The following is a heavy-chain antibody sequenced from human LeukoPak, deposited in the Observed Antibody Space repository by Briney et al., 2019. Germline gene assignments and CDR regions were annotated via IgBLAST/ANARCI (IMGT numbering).Heavy chain of an antibody. CDR2: IKQDGSEK. CDR1: GFTLSDYW. Sequence: GGSLRLSCAASGFTLSDYWMSWVRQAPGKGLEWVANIKQDGSEKYYVDSVKGRFTISRDNAKNSLYLQMNSLRAEDTAVYYCARDLTDCSSTSCFYYMDVWGKGTTVTVPS. J-gene: IGHJ6*03. V-gene: IGHV3-7*01. D-gene: IGHD2-2*01. CDR3: ARDLTDCSSTSCFYYMDV.